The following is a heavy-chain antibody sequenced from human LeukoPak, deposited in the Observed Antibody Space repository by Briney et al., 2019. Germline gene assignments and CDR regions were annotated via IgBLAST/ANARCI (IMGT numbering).Heavy chain of an antibody. V-gene: IGHV3-9*01. CDR1: RFTFDDYA. CDR3: AKDRFWRELRVFDY. Sequence: GRSLRLSWAVSRFTFDDYAMHWVRQAPGKGLEWVSGISWNSGSIGYADSVKGRVTISRDNAKNSLYLQMNSLRAEDTALYYCAKDRFWRELRVFDYWGEGTPVTVSS. J-gene: IGHJ4*02. D-gene: IGHD1-26*01. CDR2: ISWNSGSI.